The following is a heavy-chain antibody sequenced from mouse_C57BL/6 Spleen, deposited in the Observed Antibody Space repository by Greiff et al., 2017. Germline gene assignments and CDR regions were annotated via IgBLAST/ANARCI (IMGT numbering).Heavy chain of an antibody. Sequence: VQRVESGPELVKPGASVKISCKASGYAFSSSWMNWVKQRPGKGLEWIGRIYPGDGDTNYNGKFKGKATLTADKSPSTAYMQLSSLTSEDSAVYFCARNFYGSRNFDYWGQGTTLTVSS. CDR2: IYPGDGDT. CDR1: GYAFSSSW. J-gene: IGHJ2*01. D-gene: IGHD1-1*01. V-gene: IGHV1-82*01. CDR3: ARNFYGSRNFDY.